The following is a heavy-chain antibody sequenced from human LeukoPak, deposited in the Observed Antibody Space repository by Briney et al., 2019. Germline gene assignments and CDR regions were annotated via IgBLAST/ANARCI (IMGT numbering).Heavy chain of an antibody. D-gene: IGHD2-2*01. J-gene: IGHJ4*02. CDR1: GFTFSSHA. CDR3: AKGRYCSSTGCHYFFDN. V-gene: IGHV3-23*01. Sequence: GGSLRLSCTASGFTFSSHAMSWVRQAPGKGLDWFAAISGSGDSTYHADSVKGRFNISRDNSKNTLYLQMNSLRAEDTAVYYCAKGRYCSSTGCHYFFDNWGQGTLVTVSS. CDR2: ISGSGDST.